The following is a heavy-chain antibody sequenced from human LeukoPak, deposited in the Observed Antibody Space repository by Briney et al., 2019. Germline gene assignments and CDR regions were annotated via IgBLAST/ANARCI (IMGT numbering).Heavy chain of an antibody. V-gene: IGHV1-18*01. D-gene: IGHD2-2*01. CDR1: GYTFTSYG. CDR3: ARNPSRYCSSTSCHFDY. Sequence: ASVKVSCKASGYTFTSYGISWVRQAPGQGLEWMGWISAYNGNTNYAQKLQGRVTMTTDTSTSTAYMEPRSLRSDDTAVYYCARNPSRYCSSTSCHFDYWGQGTLVTVSS. J-gene: IGHJ4*02. CDR2: ISAYNGNT.